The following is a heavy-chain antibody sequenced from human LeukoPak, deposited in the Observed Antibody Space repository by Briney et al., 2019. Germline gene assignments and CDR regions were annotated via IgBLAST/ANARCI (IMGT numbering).Heavy chain of an antibody. CDR1: GYTCTGYY. J-gene: IGHJ4*02. Sequence: ASVKVSCKASGYTCTGYYMHWVRQAPGQGLEWMGWINPNSGGTNYAQKFQGRVTMTRDTSISTAYMELSRLRSDDTAVYYCASPPLGYYDSSGPEFDYWGQGTLVTVSS. CDR3: ASPPLGYYDSSGPEFDY. V-gene: IGHV1-2*02. D-gene: IGHD3-22*01. CDR2: INPNSGGT.